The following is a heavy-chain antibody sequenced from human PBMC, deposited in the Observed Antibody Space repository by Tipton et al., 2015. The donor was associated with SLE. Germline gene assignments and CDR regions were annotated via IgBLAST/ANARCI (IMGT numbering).Heavy chain of an antibody. CDR2: IYTSGST. CDR3: ARVYEFWSGYYPSLDAFDI. V-gene: IGHV4-61*09. Sequence: TLSLTCTVSGGSISSSSYYWGWIRQPAGKRLEWIGHIYTSGSTYYNPSLKSRVTISVDTSKNQFSLKLSSVTAADTAVYYCARVYEFWSGYYPSLDAFDIWGQGTMVTVSS. CDR1: GGSISSSSYY. J-gene: IGHJ3*02. D-gene: IGHD3-3*01.